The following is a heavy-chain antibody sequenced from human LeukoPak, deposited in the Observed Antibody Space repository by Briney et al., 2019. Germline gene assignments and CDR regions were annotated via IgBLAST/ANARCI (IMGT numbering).Heavy chain of an antibody. Sequence: GRSLRLSCAASGFTFSDFWMGWVRQAPGKGLEWVANINQDGSENYYVDSVKGRFTISRDNAKNSLYLQMNSLRAEDTAVYYCTKGRSNHYWGQGTLVTVST. J-gene: IGHJ4*02. CDR2: INQDGSEN. V-gene: IGHV3-7*01. CDR3: TKGRSNHY. D-gene: IGHD3-10*01. CDR1: GFTFSDFW.